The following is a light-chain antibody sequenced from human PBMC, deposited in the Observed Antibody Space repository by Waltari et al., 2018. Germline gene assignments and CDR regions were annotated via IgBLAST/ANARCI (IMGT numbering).Light chain of an antibody. CDR2: DAS. V-gene: IGKV3-11*01. CDR1: QSVSSY. Sequence: EIVLTQSPATLSVSPGGRATLSCRASQSVSSYLAWYQQKPGQAPRLLIYDASNRATGIPARFSGSGSGTDFTLTISSLEPEDFAVYYCQQRSNWPTWTFGQGTKVEIK. J-gene: IGKJ1*01. CDR3: QQRSNWPTWT.